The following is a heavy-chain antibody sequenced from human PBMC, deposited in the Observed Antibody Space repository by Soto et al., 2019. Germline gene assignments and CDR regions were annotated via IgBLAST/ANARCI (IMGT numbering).Heavy chain of an antibody. Sequence: PGGSLRLSCAASGFTFSSYGMHWVRQAPGKGLEWVAVIWYDGSSKYYADSVKGRFTISRDNSKNTLYLQMNSLRAEDTAVYYCARGLELRNPTTYYYYGMDVWGQGTTVTVSS. CDR2: IWYDGSSK. V-gene: IGHV3-33*01. CDR1: GFTFSSYG. J-gene: IGHJ6*02. CDR3: ARGLELRNPTTYYYYGMDV. D-gene: IGHD1-7*01.